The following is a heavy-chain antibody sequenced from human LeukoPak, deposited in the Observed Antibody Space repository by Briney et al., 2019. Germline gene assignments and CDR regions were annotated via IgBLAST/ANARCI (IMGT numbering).Heavy chain of an antibody. V-gene: IGHV3-30*18. CDR1: GFTFSSYG. D-gene: IGHD3-22*01. Sequence: GGSLRLSCAASGFTFSSYGMHWVRQAPGKGLEWVAVISYDGSNKYYADSVKGRFTISRDNSKNTLYLQMNSLRAEDTAVYYCAKDTYYCDSSGYHNWFDPWGQGTLVTVSS. CDR2: ISYDGSNK. J-gene: IGHJ5*02. CDR3: AKDTYYCDSSGYHNWFDP.